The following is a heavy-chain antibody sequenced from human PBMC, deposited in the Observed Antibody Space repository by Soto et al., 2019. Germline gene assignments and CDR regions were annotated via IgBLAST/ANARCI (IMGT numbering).Heavy chain of an antibody. CDR1: GYTFTGYY. V-gene: IGHV1-2*04. CDR3: ARRYCSGGSCHGGHWYFDL. CDR2: INPNSGGT. Sequence: ASVKVSCKASGYTFTGYYIHWVRQAPGQGLEWMGWINPNSGGTNYAQKFQGWVTMTRDTSISTAYMELSRLRSDDTAVYYCARRYCSGGSCHGGHWYFDLWGRGTLVTVSS. D-gene: IGHD2-15*01. J-gene: IGHJ2*01.